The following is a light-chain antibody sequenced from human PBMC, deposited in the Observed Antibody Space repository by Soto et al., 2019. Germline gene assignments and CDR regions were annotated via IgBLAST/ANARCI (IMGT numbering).Light chain of an antibody. CDR2: EVT. J-gene: IGLJ2*01. Sequence: QSALSQPPSASGSPGQSVTISCTGTSSDVGGNNFVSWYQQYPGKAPKLMIYEVTKRPSGVPDRFSGSKSGNTASLTVSGLQAEDEADYYCSSHAGNNNVLFGGGTQLTVL. CDR3: SSHAGNNNVL. V-gene: IGLV2-8*01. CDR1: SSDVGGNNF.